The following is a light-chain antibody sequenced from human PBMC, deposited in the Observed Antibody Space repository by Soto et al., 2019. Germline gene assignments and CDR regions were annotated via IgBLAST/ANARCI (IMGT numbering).Light chain of an antibody. CDR1: QSVSSN. V-gene: IGKV3-15*01. J-gene: IGKJ1*01. CDR3: QQYGRP. CDR2: GAS. Sequence: EIVMTQSPATLSVSPGERATLSCRASQSVSSNLAWYQQKPGQAPRLLIYGASSRATGIPARFSGSGSATEFTLTIGRLEPEDFAVYYCQQYGRPFGQGTKVDIK.